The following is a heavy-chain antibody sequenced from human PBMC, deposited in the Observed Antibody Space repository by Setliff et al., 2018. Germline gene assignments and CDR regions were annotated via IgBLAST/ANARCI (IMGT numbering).Heavy chain of an antibody. CDR2: ISAYNGDT. D-gene: IGHD5-12*01. CDR3: ARCLPFLSGYERGAFDY. V-gene: IGHV1-18*01. Sequence: ASVKVSCKASGYTFITYGVNWVRQAPGQGLEWMGWISAYNGDTNYAQKFQGRVTMTTDRSTSTAYMELRSLKSDDTAVYYCARCLPFLSGYERGAFDYWGQGTLVTVSS. CDR1: GYTFITYG. J-gene: IGHJ4*02.